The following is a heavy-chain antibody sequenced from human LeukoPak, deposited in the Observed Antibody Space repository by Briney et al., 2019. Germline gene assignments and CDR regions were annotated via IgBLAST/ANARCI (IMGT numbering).Heavy chain of an antibody. D-gene: IGHD1-1*01. CDR3: AKSLFTSATGTGRAFHI. Sequence: GRSLRLSCAASGFSFSSYAMSWVRQAPGKGLEWVSAISGSGGSTYYADSVKGRFTISGDNSKNTLYLQMNSLRAEDTAEYYCAKSLFTSATGTGRAFHIWGQGTMVTVSS. J-gene: IGHJ3*02. V-gene: IGHV3-23*01. CDR1: GFSFSSYA. CDR2: ISGSGGST.